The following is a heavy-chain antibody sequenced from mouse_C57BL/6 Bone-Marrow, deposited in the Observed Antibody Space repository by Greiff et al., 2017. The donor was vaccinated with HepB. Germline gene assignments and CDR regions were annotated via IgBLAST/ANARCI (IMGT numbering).Heavy chain of an antibody. J-gene: IGHJ2*01. V-gene: IGHV1-18*01. CDR1: GYTFTDYN. Sequence: VHVKQSGPELVKPGASVKIPCKASGYTFTDYNMDWVKQSHGKSLEWIGDINPNNGGTIYNQKFKGKATLTVDKSSSTAYMELRSLTSEDTAVYYCARIYYGNYLYYFDYWGQGTTLTVSS. CDR3: ARIYYGNYLYYFDY. CDR2: INPNNGGT. D-gene: IGHD2-1*01.